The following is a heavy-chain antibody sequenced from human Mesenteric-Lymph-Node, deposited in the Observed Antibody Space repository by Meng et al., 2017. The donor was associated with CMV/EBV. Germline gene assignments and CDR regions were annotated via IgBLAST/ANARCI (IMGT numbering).Heavy chain of an antibody. D-gene: IGHD2-2*01. J-gene: IGHJ6*02. CDR2: ISGSNDNT. CDR1: GYTFTSYG. Sequence: ASVKVSCKASGYTFTSYGINWVRQAPGQGLEWMGWISGSNDNTKYTQKIQGRVTMTTDTSTDTAYMELRSLRSDDTAVYYCARDWGYCSSTSCYGMDVWGQGTTVTVSS. V-gene: IGHV1-18*01. CDR3: ARDWGYCSSTSCYGMDV.